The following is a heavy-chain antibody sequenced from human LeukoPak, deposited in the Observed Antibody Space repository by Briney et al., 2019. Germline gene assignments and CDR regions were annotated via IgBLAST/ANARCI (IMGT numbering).Heavy chain of an antibody. CDR2: ISSSGDRT. CDR1: GFTFTNYP. Sequence: PGGSLRLSCAASGFTFTNYPMSWARQAPGKGPEWVSSISSSGDRTYYADSVKGRFTISRDNSKNTLYVQMDSLRAEDTAIYYCATQATGGYGPFDYWGQGPLVTVSS. D-gene: IGHD3-16*01. V-gene: IGHV3-23*01. CDR3: ATQATGGYGPFDY. J-gene: IGHJ4*02.